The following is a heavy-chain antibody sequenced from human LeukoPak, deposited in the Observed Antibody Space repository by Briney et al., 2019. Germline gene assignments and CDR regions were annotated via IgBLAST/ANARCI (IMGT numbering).Heavy chain of an antibody. CDR1: GYTLSELS. V-gene: IGHV1-24*01. J-gene: IGHJ4*02. CDR2: FDPEDGET. CDR3: ARDSSSSPCDY. Sequence: GASVKVSCKVSGYTLSELSIHWVRQAPGKGLEWMGGFDPEDGETIYAQKLQGRVTMTTDTSTSTAYMELRSLRSDDTAVYYCARDSSSSPCDYWGQGTLVTVSS. D-gene: IGHD6-6*01.